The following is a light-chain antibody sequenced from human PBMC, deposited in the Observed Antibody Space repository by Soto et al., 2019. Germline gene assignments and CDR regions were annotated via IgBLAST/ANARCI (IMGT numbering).Light chain of an antibody. V-gene: IGKV1-9*01. CDR2: AAS. Sequence: IQLTQSPSSLSASVGDRVTITCRASQDIAIYLAWYQQKPGEAPKLLIYAASTLYGGAPSRFSGSGSGTDFALTITSLQAEDFATYYCQKYNSAPLTFGGGTKVDIK. CDR3: QKYNSAPLT. J-gene: IGKJ4*01. CDR1: QDIAIY.